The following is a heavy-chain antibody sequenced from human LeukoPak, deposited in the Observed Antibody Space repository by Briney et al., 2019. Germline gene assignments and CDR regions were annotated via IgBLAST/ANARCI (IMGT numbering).Heavy chain of an antibody. J-gene: IGHJ4*02. CDR3: ASALRSYHFDY. CDR1: GGSISSYY. CDR2: IYYSGST. D-gene: IGHD1-26*01. V-gene: IGHV4-59*08. Sequence: SETLSLTCTVSGGSISSYYWSWIRQPPGKGLEWIGYIYYSGSTNYNPSLKSRVTISVDTSKNQFSLKLSSVTAADTAVYYCASALRSYHFDYWGQGTLVTVSS.